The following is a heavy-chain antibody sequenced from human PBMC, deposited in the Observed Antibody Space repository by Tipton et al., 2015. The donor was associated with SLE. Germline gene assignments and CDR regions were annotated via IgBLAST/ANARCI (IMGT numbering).Heavy chain of an antibody. Sequence: TLSLTCTVSGGSISSGGYYWSWIRQPPGKGLEWIRYIYYSGSTNYNPSLKSRVTMSVDTSKNQFSLNLSSVTAADTAVYYCAREDYSNYVHDYWGQGTLVTVSS. D-gene: IGHD4-11*01. V-gene: IGHV4-61*08. J-gene: IGHJ4*02. CDR1: GGSISSGGYY. CDR2: IYYSGST. CDR3: AREDYSNYVHDY.